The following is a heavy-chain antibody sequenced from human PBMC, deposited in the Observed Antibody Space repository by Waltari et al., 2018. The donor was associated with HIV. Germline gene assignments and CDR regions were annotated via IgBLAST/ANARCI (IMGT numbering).Heavy chain of an antibody. Sequence: QLQLQESGPGLVKPSETLSLTCTVSGGSISSSSYYWGWIRQPPGKGLEWIGSIYYSGSTYYNPSLKSRVTISVDTSKNQFSRKLSSVTAADTAVYYCVTGRSLRLLEWLPPLYWGQGTLVTVSS. D-gene: IGHD3-3*01. CDR1: GGSISSSSYY. J-gene: IGHJ4*02. CDR3: VTGRSLRLLEWLPPLY. CDR2: IYYSGST. V-gene: IGHV4-39*07.